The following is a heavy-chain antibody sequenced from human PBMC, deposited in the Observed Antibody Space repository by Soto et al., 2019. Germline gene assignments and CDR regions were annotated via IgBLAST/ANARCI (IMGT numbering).Heavy chain of an antibody. J-gene: IGHJ4*02. CDR3: AKGSYGSGSRNFLDS. D-gene: IGHD3-10*01. CDR2: VSGSGTST. V-gene: IGHV3-23*01. CDR1: GLTFRTFA. Sequence: EVQLLESGGGLVQPGGSLRLSCAASGLTFRTFAMNWVRQAPGKGLEWLSSVSGSGTSTFYADSVKGRFTISRDNSKNILYLQMNNLRAEDTAQYFCAKGSYGSGSRNFLDSWGLGTLVTVSS.